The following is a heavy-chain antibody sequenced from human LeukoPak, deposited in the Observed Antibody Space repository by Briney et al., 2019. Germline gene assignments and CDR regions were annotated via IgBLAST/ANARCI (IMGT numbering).Heavy chain of an antibody. CDR3: ARAVGGYYFDY. Sequence: GGSLRLSCGASGFTFSSYGMHWVRQGPGKGLEWVAFIRHDGSKKYHADSVKGRFTISRDNSKNTLYLQMNSLRAEDTAVYYCARAVGGYYFDYWGQGTLVTVSS. CDR1: GFTFSSYG. CDR2: IRHDGSKK. V-gene: IGHV3-30*02. D-gene: IGHD2-2*01. J-gene: IGHJ4*02.